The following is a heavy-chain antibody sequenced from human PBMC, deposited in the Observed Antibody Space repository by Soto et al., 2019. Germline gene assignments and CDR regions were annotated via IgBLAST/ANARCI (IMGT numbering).Heavy chain of an antibody. J-gene: IGHJ6*02. V-gene: IGHV1-69*12. CDR3: ARDSVAVAAPSCYGMDV. Sequence: QVQLVQSGAEVKKPGSSVKVSCKASGGTFSSYAISWVRQAPGQGLEWMGGIIPIFGTANYAQKFQGRVTIPACDSTRTAYTELSSLRSEDTAVYYCARDSVAVAAPSCYGMDVWGQGTTVTVSS. D-gene: IGHD6-19*01. CDR1: GGTFSSYA. CDR2: IIPIFGTA.